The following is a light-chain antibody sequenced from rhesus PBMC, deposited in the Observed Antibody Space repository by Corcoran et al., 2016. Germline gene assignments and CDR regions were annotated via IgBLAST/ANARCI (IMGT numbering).Light chain of an antibody. J-gene: IGLJ1*01. CDR2: AVS. Sequence: QAALPQPRSVSGSPGQSVTISCPGSSSDLGGYNYVSWYQQHPGTAPKLMIYAVSKRPSGVSDRFSVSKSGNTASLTISGLQAEDEADYYCSSYAGSNSFILGTGTRRTGL. CDR3: SSYAGSNSFI. V-gene: IGLV2-32*02. CDR1: SSDLGGYNY.